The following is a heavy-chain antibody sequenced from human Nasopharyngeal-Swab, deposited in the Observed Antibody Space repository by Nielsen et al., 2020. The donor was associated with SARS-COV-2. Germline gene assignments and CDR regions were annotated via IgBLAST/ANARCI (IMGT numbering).Heavy chain of an antibody. J-gene: IGHJ4*02. Sequence: SGPTLVKPTQTLTLTCTFSGFSLSTSGMCVSWIRQPPGKALEWLARIDWDDDKYYSTSPKTRLTISKDTSKNQVVLTMTNMDPVDTATYYCARTRGYSYGFDYWGQGTLVTVSS. CDR3: ARTRGYSYGFDY. V-gene: IGHV2-70*11. CDR1: GFSLSTSGMC. D-gene: IGHD5-18*01. CDR2: IDWDDDK.